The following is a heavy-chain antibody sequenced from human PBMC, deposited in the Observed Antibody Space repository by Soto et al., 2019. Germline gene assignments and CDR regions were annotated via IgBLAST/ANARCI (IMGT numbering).Heavy chain of an antibody. D-gene: IGHD3-16*01. J-gene: IGHJ6*02. Sequence: SETLSLTCAVSGYSISSGYYWGWIRQPPGKGLEWIGSIYHSGSTYYNPSLKSRVTISVDTSKNQFSLKLSSVTAADTAVYYCASPSYMGGFRDYYYYGMDVWGQGTTVTVS. CDR3: ASPSYMGGFRDYYYYGMDV. V-gene: IGHV4-38-2*01. CDR2: IYHSGST. CDR1: GYSISSGYY.